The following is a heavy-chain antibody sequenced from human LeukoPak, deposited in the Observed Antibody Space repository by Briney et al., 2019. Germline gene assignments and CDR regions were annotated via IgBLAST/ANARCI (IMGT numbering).Heavy chain of an antibody. CDR1: GFTFHDYN. D-gene: IGHD6-13*01. CDR3: VKDRELAGKGPIRH. CDR2: ITWDDGST. J-gene: IGHJ1*01. Sequence: GGSLRLSCAASGFTFHDYNMHWVRQAPGKCLEWVSDITWDDGSTYYADSVKGRFTISRDNSKNSLYLQMDSLRTEDTALYYCVKDRELAGKGPIRHWGQGTLVTVSS. V-gene: IGHV3-43*01.